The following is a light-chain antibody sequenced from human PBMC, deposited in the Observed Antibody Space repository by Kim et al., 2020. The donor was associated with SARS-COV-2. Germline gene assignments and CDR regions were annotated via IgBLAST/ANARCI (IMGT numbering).Light chain of an antibody. J-gene: IGKJ1*01. Sequence: DIRLTHSPSSLSASVGDRVTITCRASQDISNYLAWYQQKAGKAPRLLIYAASALQPGVPSRFSGSGSGTDVTLTITSLQPEDVATYFWQKYDGASWAFGQGTKVDIK. V-gene: IGKV1-27*01. CDR2: AAS. CDR1: QDISNY. CDR3: QKYDGASWA.